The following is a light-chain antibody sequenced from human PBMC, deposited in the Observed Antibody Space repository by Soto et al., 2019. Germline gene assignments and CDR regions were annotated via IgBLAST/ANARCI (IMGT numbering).Light chain of an antibody. V-gene: IGLV2-14*01. CDR1: SSDVGGHNS. J-gene: IGLJ2*01. CDR2: EVG. CDR3: SSYSTTSTPVL. Sequence: QSALTQPASVSGSPGQSITISCTGTSSDVGGHNSVSWYQLHPGKAPKLMIYEVGHRPSGISNRFSGSKSGNTASLTISALQAEDEADYFCSSYSTTSTPVLFGGGTKLTVL.